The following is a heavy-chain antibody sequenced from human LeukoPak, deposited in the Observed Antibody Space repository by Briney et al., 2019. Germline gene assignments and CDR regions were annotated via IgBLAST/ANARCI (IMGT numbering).Heavy chain of an antibody. J-gene: IGHJ5*01. CDR1: GASVSSSH. V-gene: IGHV4-59*02. D-gene: IGHD2/OR15-2a*01. CDR3: ARGFYEPFDC. CDR2: VDYNGSA. Sequence: KSSETLSLTCTVSGASVSSSHWNWIRQSPTKGLEWIAHVDYNGSAKHNPYNSGRGTMTLDTRKNQHHLKVESGAAADTVRYYCARGFYEPFDCWGQGTLVIVST.